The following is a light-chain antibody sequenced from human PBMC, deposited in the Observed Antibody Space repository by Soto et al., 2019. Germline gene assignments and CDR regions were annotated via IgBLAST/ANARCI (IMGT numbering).Light chain of an antibody. CDR3: QQYGNSPIT. CDR2: DGF. Sequence: DIVLTQSPATLSFSPGERSSRACGPSQSFSSSRLAWYQQKPALAPRLLIYDGFLRATGIPDRFSGSGSGTDFTLTISRLEPEDFAVYYCQQYGNSPITFGQGTRLEIK. CDR1: QSFSSSR. V-gene: IGKV3D-20*01. J-gene: IGKJ5*01.